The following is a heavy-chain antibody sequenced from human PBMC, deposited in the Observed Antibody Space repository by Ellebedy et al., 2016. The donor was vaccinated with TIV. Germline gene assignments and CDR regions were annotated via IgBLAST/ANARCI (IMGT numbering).Heavy chain of an antibody. J-gene: IGHJ3*02. CDR2: ISGSGGST. D-gene: IGHD3-10*01. CDR3: AKGRAGMRGVTMVRGVLDAFDI. V-gene: IGHV3-23*01. CDR1: GFTFSSYA. Sequence: GESLKISXAASGFTFSSYAMSWVRQAPGKGLEWVSAISGSGGSTYYADSVKGRFTISRDNSKNTLYLQMNSLRAEDTAVYYCAKGRAGMRGVTMVRGVLDAFDIWGQGTMVTVSS.